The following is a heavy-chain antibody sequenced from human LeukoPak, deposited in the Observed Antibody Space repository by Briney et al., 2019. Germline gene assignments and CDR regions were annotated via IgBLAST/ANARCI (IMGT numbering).Heavy chain of an antibody. CDR1: GFTFSSYA. J-gene: IGHJ6*03. Sequence: GGSLRLSCAASGFTFSSYAMSWVRQAPGKGLKWVSTINDNGDGTYYADSVKGRFTISRDNSKNTLYLQMNSLRAEDTAVYYCAKGVYEVVNYYYYYMDVWGKGTTVTVSS. D-gene: IGHD5/OR15-5a*01. V-gene: IGHV3-23*01. CDR3: AKGVYEVVNYYYYYMDV. CDR2: INDNGDGT.